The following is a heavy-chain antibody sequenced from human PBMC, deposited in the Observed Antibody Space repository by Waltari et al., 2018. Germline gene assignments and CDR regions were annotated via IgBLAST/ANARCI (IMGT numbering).Heavy chain of an antibody. CDR1: GYTLTDLS. J-gene: IGHJ5*02. Sequence: QVQLVQSGAEVKKPGASVKVSCKVSGYTLTDLSMHWVLRAPGKGLEWMGGFDPEDGETIFAQKFQGRVTMTADTSTDTVYMELSSLRSEDTAVYYCAIPWAVRPGNWFDPWGQGTLVTVSS. D-gene: IGHD6-6*01. V-gene: IGHV1-24*01. CDR3: AIPWAVRPGNWFDP. CDR2: FDPEDGET.